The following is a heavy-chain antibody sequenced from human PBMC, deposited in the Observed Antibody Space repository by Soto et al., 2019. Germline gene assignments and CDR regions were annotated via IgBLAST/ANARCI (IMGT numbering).Heavy chain of an antibody. V-gene: IGHV4-59*01. CDR2: IYYSGST. Sequence: SETLSLTCTVSGGSISSYYWSWIRQPPGKGLEWIGYIYYSGSTNYNPSLKSRVTISVDTSKNRFSLKLSSVTAADTAVYYCARGLAVYDFWSGPSYYFDYWGQGTLVTVSS. CDR1: GGSISSYY. D-gene: IGHD3-3*01. CDR3: ARGLAVYDFWSGPSYYFDY. J-gene: IGHJ4*02.